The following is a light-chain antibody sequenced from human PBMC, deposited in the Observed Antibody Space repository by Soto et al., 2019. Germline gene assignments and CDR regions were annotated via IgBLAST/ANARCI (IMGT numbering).Light chain of an antibody. CDR1: QSVTSN. V-gene: IGKV3-15*01. CDR2: GAS. J-gene: IGKJ2*01. CDR3: QQYNNWPPYT. Sequence: EIVMTQSPATLSVSPGERATLSCRASQSVTSNLACYQQKPGQAPRLPIYGASTRATGIPARFSGSGSGTEFTLTISSLQSEDFAVYYCQQYNNWPPYTFGQGTKLEIK.